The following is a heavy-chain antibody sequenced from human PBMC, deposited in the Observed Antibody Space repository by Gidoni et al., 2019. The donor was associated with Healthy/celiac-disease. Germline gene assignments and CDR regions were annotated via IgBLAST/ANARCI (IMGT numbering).Heavy chain of an antibody. CDR3: ARADIVVVVAAYQFDY. CDR1: GFTFSSYW. Sequence: EVQLVESGGGLVRPGGSLRLSCAASGFTFSSYWMRWVRQAPGKGLEWVANIKQDGSEKYYVDSVKGRFTISRDNAKNSLYLQMNSLRAEDTAVYYCARADIVVVVAAYQFDYWGQGTLVTVSS. D-gene: IGHD2-15*01. V-gene: IGHV3-7*03. CDR2: IKQDGSEK. J-gene: IGHJ4*02.